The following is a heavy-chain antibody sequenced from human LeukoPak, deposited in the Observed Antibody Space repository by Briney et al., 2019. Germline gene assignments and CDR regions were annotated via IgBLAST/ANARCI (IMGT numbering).Heavy chain of an antibody. D-gene: IGHD6-19*01. CDR2: IIPIFGTA. Sequence: SVKVSCKASGGTFSSYAISGVRQAPGQGLEWMGGIIPIFGTANYAQKFQGRLTITADESTSTAYMELSSLRSEDTAVYYCARDSYSGPTPGYYYGMDVWGKGTTVTVSS. V-gene: IGHV1-69*01. CDR3: ARDSYSGPTPGYYYGMDV. CDR1: GGTFSSYA. J-gene: IGHJ6*04.